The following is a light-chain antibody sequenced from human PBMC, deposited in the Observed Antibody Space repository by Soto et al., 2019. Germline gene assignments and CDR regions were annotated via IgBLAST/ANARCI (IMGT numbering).Light chain of an antibody. CDR1: QSVGNF. Sequence: EIVLAQSPATLSLSPGERATLSCRASQSVGNFLAWYQHRPGQAPRLLILNASTRATGMPPRFSGSGSGTDFTLTISRLEPEDFAVYYCQQRRNWPLAFGGGTKVEIK. J-gene: IGKJ4*01. CDR3: QQRRNWPLA. V-gene: IGKV3-11*01. CDR2: NAS.